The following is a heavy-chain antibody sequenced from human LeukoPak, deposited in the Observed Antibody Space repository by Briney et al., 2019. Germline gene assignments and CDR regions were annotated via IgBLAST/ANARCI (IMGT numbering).Heavy chain of an antibody. V-gene: IGHV4-59*01. CDR1: GGSISSYY. J-gene: IGHJ3*02. Sequence: SETLSLTCTVCGGSISSYYGSWIPQPPGKALEGIGYFYYSGSPNYSPSRKSRVTISVDTSKTQFSLKLSSVTAADTAVYYCASSDSSGYYYLGAFDIWGQGTMVTVSS. CDR3: ASSDSSGYYYLGAFDI. CDR2: FYYSGSP. D-gene: IGHD3-22*01.